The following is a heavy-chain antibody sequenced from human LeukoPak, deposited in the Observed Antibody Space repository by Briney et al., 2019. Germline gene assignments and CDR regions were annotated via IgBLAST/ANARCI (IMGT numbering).Heavy chain of an antibody. Sequence: PGGSLRLSCTTSGFAFDDFAMSWVRQPAGKGLEWVGFIRRRAYGGAAEYAASVKGRFIISRDDSKGIAYLQMNSLKTEGTAVYYCSRNGLVDFDYWGQGSRVIVSP. CDR2: IRRRAYGGAA. J-gene: IGHJ4*02. CDR1: GFAFDDFA. V-gene: IGHV3-49*04. CDR3: SRNGLVDFDY.